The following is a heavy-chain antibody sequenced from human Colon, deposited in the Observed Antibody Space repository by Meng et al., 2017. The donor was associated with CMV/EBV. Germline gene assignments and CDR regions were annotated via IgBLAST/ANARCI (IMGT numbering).Heavy chain of an antibody. CDR3: ARDQNSDNSHYYDSSGYYG. J-gene: IGHJ4*02. CDR1: GYIFTDYY. Sequence: ASVKVSCKASGYIFTDYYMHWVRQAPGQGLEWMGWINPNSGATNYAQNFQGRLTVTRDTSISTVYMELSRLTSDDTAVYYCARDQNSDNSHYYDSSGYYGWGQGTLVPSPQ. CDR2: INPNSGAT. V-gene: IGHV1-2*02. D-gene: IGHD3-22*01.